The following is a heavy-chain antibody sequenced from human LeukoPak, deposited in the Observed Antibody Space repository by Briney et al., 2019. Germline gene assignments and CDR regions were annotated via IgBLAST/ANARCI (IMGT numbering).Heavy chain of an antibody. CDR2: ISTSSSYI. V-gene: IGHV3-21*01. D-gene: IGHD3-22*01. CDR3: ARAADSSGYPLAYFDY. Sequence: PGGSLRLSCAASGFTFSSYGMSWVRQAPGKGLEWVSFISTSSSYIYYADSVKGRFTISRDNAKNSLYLQMNSLRAEDTAVYYCARAADSSGYPLAYFDYWGQGTLVTVSS. CDR1: GFTFSSYG. J-gene: IGHJ4*02.